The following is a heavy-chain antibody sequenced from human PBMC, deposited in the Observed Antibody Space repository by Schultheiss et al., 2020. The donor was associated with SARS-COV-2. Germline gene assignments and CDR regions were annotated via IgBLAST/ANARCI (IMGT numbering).Heavy chain of an antibody. Sequence: SETLSLTCAVYGGSFSGYYWSWIRQHPGKGLEWIGYIYYSGSTNYNPSLKSRVTISVDTSKNQFSLKLSSVTAADTAVYYCARAPASYFDYWGQGTLVTVSS. CDR3: ARAPASYFDY. V-gene: IGHV4-59*01. CDR1: GGSFSGYY. J-gene: IGHJ4*02. CDR2: IYYSGST.